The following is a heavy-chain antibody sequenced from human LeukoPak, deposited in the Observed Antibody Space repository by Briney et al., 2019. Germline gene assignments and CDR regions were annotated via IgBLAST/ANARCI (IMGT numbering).Heavy chain of an antibody. V-gene: IGHV3-53*01. J-gene: IGHJ4*02. CDR3: ARGVADYYDSSGYQN. CDR2: IYSGDKT. Sequence: GGSLRLSCAASGFTVSSNYMSWVRQAPGKGLEWVSVIYSGDKTNYADSVKGRFTISRDNSKNTLYLQMNSLRAEDTAMYYCARGVADYYDSSGYQNWGQGTLVTVSS. D-gene: IGHD3-22*01. CDR1: GFTVSSNY.